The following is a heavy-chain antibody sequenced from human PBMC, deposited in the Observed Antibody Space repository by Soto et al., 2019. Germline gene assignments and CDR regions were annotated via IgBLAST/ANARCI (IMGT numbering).Heavy chain of an antibody. CDR3: AKNQERELPRVIDF. D-gene: IGHD1-7*01. Sequence: EVRLLESGGGLVKPGGSLRLSCATSGLTFSNYAMSWVRQAPGGGLEWVSSMSGSSSTTYYADSVRGRFTISRDRSKNTLYLQMSSLRAADTAIYYCAKNQERELPRVIDFWGQVTLVTVSS. CDR2: MSGSSSTT. V-gene: IGHV3-23*01. J-gene: IGHJ4*02. CDR1: GLTFSNYA.